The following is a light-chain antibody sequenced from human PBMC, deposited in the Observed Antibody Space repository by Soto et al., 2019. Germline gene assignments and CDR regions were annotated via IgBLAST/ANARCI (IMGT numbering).Light chain of an antibody. CDR2: GAS. CDR3: QQYGSSRCT. Sequence: ELVLTQSPGTLSLSPGERATLSCRASQSVSSSYSAWYQQKPGQAPRLLIYGASSSATGITDRFSGSGSGTDFTLTISRLEPEDFALYYCQQYGSSRCTFGQGTKGPIK. V-gene: IGKV3-20*01. CDR1: QSVSSSY. J-gene: IGKJ1*01.